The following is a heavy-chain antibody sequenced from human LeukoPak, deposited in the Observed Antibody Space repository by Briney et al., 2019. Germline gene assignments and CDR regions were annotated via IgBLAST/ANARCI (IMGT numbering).Heavy chain of an antibody. CDR2: IWYDGSNK. Sequence: PGRSLRLSCAGSGYTFSSYGMHWVRQAPGKGLEWVAVIWYDGSNKYYADSVKGRFTISRDNSKNTLYLQMNSLRAEDTAVYYCARDCPYSSGWLNGMDVWGQGTTVTVSS. J-gene: IGHJ6*02. CDR1: GYTFSSYG. CDR3: ARDCPYSSGWLNGMDV. D-gene: IGHD6-19*01. V-gene: IGHV3-33*01.